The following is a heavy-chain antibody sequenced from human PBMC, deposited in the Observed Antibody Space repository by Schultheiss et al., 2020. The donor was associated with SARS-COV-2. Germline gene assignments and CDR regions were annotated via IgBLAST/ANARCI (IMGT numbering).Heavy chain of an antibody. V-gene: IGHV1-2*02. CDR1: GYTFTSYD. J-gene: IGHJ4*02. CDR3: ARERDSGRYSLGYDLEY. D-gene: IGHD5-18*01. Sequence: ASVKVSCKASGYTFTSYDINWVRQATGQGLEWMGWVIPKSGGTTYAQKFQGRVTMTRDTSISTAYMELSSLRSDDTAVYYCARERDSGRYSLGYDLEYWGQGTLVTVSS. CDR2: VIPKSGGT.